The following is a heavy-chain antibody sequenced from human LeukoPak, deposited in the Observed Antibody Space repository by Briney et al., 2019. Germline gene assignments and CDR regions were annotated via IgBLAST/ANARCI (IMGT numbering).Heavy chain of an antibody. V-gene: IGHV4-34*01. D-gene: IGHD3-22*01. J-gene: IGHJ4*02. Sequence: SETLSLTCAVYGGSFSGYYWSWIRQPPGKGLEWIGEINHSGSTNYSPSLKSRVTISADTSKNQFSLKLSSVTAADTAVYYCAREWLARGGYYWGQGTLVTVSS. CDR2: INHSGST. CDR1: GGSFSGYY. CDR3: AREWLARGGYY.